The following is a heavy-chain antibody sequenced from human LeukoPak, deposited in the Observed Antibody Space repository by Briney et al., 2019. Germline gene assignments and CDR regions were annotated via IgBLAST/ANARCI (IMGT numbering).Heavy chain of an antibody. V-gene: IGHV3-23*01. D-gene: IGHD3-10*01. J-gene: IGHJ6*03. CDR1: GFTFSSYA. CDR2: ISGSAGNR. Sequence: GGSLRLSCVASGFTFSSYAMSWVRQAPGKGLEWVSGISGSAGNRYYADSVKGRFTISRDNSKNTLFLQMNNLRAEDKAVYYCANHPLVRGVPDNYYYLDVWGKGTTVTVSS. CDR3: ANHPLVRGVPDNYYYLDV.